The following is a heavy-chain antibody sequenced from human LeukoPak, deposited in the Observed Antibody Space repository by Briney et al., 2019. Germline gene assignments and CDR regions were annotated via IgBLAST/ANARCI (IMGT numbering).Heavy chain of an antibody. CDR2: IYTTGST. Sequence: PSETLSLTCTVSGGSISSYYWSWIRQPPGKGLEWIGYIYTTGSTNYNPSLKSRVTISVDTSKNQFSLKLSSVTAPDTAVYYCARHAGPYNWNYGFFDYWGQGTLVTVS. CDR3: ARHAGPYNWNYGFFDY. V-gene: IGHV4-4*09. CDR1: GGSISSYY. D-gene: IGHD1-7*01. J-gene: IGHJ4*02.